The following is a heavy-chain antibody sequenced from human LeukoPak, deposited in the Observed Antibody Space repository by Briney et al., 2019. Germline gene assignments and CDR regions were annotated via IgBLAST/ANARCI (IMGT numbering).Heavy chain of an antibody. D-gene: IGHD3-10*02. V-gene: IGHV3-48*04. CDR3: AELGITMIGGV. J-gene: IGHJ6*04. CDR2: ISSSSNTI. CDR1: GFTFSSYS. Sequence: PGGSLRLSCAASGFTFSSYSMNWVRQAPGKGLEWVSSISSSSNTIYYADSVKGRFTISRDNAKNSLYLQMNSLRAEDTAVYYCAELGITMIGGVWGKGTTVTISS.